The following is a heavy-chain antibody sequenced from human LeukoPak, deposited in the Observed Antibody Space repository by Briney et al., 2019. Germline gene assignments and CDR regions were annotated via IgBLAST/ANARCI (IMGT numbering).Heavy chain of an antibody. V-gene: IGHV3-21*01. J-gene: IGHJ4*02. D-gene: IGHD2-15*01. CDR1: GFTFSSYS. CDR3: ARDFTPFKNIYYFDY. CDR2: ISSSSSYI. Sequence: PGGSLRLSCAASGFTFSSYSMNWVRQAPGKGLEWVSSISSSSSYIYYADSVKGRFTISRDNPKNTLYLQMNSLRAEDTAVYYCARDFTPFKNIYYFDYWGQGTLVTVSS.